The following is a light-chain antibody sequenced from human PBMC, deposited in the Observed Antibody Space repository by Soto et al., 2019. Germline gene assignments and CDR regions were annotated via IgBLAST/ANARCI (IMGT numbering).Light chain of an antibody. CDR3: SSYTSSSTYV. J-gene: IGLJ1*01. V-gene: IGLV2-14*01. CDR1: SSDVGGYNY. Sequence: QSALTQPASVSGSPGQSITISCTGTSSDVGGYNYVSWSQQHPGKAPQLMIYEVSKRHSGVSNRFSGSKSGNTASLTISGVQAEDEADYYCSSYTSSSTYVFGTGTKLTVL. CDR2: EVS.